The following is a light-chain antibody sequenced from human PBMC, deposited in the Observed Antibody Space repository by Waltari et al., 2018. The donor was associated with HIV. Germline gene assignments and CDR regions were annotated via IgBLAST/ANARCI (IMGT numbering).Light chain of an antibody. CDR3: QSYDSSLSAVL. J-gene: IGLJ2*01. V-gene: IGLV1-40*01. CDR2: GYN. CDR1: RSNIGADYA. Sequence: QSVLTQPPSVSGAPGQRVTISCTGSRSNIGADYAVLWYQQLPGTAPKLLIYGYNNRPSWVPDRFSGSKSGTSASLAITGLQAEDEADYYCQSYDSSLSAVLFGGGTKLTVL.